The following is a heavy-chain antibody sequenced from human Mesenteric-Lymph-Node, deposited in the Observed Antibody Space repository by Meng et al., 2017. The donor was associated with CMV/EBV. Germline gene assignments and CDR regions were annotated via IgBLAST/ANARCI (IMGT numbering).Heavy chain of an antibody. Sequence: SETLSLTCTVSGGSVSSGSYYWSWIRQPPGKGLEWIGYIYYSGSTNYNPSLKSRVTISVDTSKNQFSLKLSSVTAADTAVYYCARDGLQVLYPWFDPWGQGTLVTVSS. D-gene: IGHD2-2*02. J-gene: IGHJ5*02. CDR2: IYYSGST. CDR3: ARDGLQVLYPWFDP. CDR1: GGSVSSGSYY. V-gene: IGHV4-61*01.